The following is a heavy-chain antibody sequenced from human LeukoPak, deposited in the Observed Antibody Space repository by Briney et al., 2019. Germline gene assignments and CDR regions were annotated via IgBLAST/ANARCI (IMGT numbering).Heavy chain of an antibody. V-gene: IGHV3-23*01. D-gene: IGHD6-6*01. J-gene: IGHJ4*02. CDR1: GFTFGHNA. CDR3: ARDSLARPLGY. Sequence: GGSLRLSCVASGFTFGHNAMAWVRQAPGKRLEWVSALSGSGGDTFYADSVKGRFTISRDNSKNTLYLQLSSLRPDDTAVYYCARDSLARPLGYWGQGTLVTVSS. CDR2: LSGSGGDT.